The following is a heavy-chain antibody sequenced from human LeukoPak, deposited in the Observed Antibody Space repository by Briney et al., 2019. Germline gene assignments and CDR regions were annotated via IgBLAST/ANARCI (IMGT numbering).Heavy chain of an antibody. CDR3: AREVVVVPAADYYYYHGMDV. CDR2: INPNSGGT. CDR1: GYTFTGYY. Sequence: ASVKVPHMASGYTFTGYYMHGVRQAPGQGLEWMGWINPNSGGTNYAQKFQGRVTMTRDTSISTAYMELSRLRSDDTAVYYCAREVVVVPAADYYYYHGMDVWG. V-gene: IGHV1-2*02. D-gene: IGHD2-2*01. J-gene: IGHJ6*02.